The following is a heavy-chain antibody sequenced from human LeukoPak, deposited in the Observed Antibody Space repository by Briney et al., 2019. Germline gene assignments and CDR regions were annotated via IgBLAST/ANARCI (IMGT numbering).Heavy chain of an antibody. CDR1: GFTFSSYA. D-gene: IGHD2-21*02. V-gene: IGHV4-59*01. CDR2: IYYSGST. Sequence: GSLRLSCAASGFTFSSYAMSWIRQPPGKGLEWIGYIYYSGSTNYNPSLKSRVTISVDASKNQFSLKLSSVTAADTAVYYCARGGSAVVTAYAGYFQHWGQGTLATVSS. J-gene: IGHJ1*01. CDR3: ARGGSAVVTAYAGYFQH.